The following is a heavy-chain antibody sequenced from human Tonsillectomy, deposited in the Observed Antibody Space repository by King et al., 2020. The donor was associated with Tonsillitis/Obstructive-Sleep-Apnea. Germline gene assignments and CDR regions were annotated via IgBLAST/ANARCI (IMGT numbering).Heavy chain of an antibody. CDR3: AKDQDYSTPHAIYGIDV. D-gene: IGHD4-11*01. CDR1: GFTFSSYG. CDR2: ISYGGNNK. V-gene: IGHV3-30*18. Sequence: VQLVESGGGVVQPGRSLRLSCAASGFTFSSYGMHWVRQAPGKGLEWVSIISYGGNNKYYADSVKGRFTISRDNSMTTLYLQMNSLTADDTAVYYCAKDQDYSTPHAIYGIDVWGQGTPVIVS. J-gene: IGHJ6*02.